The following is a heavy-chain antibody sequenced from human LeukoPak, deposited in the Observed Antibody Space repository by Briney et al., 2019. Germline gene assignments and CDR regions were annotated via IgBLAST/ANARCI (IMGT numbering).Heavy chain of an antibody. V-gene: IGHV3-74*01. J-gene: IGHJ2*01. D-gene: IGHD1-14*01. CDR3: ARGRKDWYVDL. Sequence: GESLTLSCAASGFTFSSYWMHWVRQAPGKGLVWVSRINSDGSSTSYADSVKGRFTISRDNAKNTLYLQMNSLRAEDTAVHYCARGRKDWYVDLWGRGTLVTVSS. CDR2: INSDGSST. CDR1: GFTFSSYW.